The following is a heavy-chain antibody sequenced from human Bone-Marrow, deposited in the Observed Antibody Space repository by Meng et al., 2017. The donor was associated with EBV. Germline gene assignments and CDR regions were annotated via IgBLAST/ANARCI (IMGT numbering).Heavy chain of an antibody. D-gene: IGHD6-19*01. J-gene: IGHJ4*02. Sequence: QLQESGPRPVKPSGTLSFTCAVSGGSIKRRNCCVWVRQPPGKGLGCIGEIYHSGGTNPSLQSRVTISVDKAKNHFSLKLRSVTAADTAVYYCARNLLALAVNEDYFDFWGQGSLVTVPS. CDR1: GGSIKRRNC. V-gene: IGHV4-4*02. CDR3: ARNLLALAVNEDYFDF. CDR2: IYHSGGT.